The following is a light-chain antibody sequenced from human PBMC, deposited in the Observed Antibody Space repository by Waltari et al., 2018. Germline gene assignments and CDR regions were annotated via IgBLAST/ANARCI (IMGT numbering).Light chain of an antibody. CDR1: QNVHGN. Sequence: EIVMTQSPAILSVSPGETVILSCRASQNVHGNLAWYQQKPGQAPRLLIYGTAVRAPGVPDRFSGSGSGTEFTLAISSLQSVDFAHYYCQQYNNWPPQCSFGQGTKLEI. CDR3: QQYNNWPPQCS. V-gene: IGKV3-15*01. J-gene: IGKJ2*02. CDR2: GTA.